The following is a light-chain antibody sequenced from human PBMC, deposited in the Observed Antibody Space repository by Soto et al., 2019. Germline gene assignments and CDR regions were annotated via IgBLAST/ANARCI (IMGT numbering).Light chain of an antibody. Sequence: DVVMTQSPLFLPVTLGQPASISCRSSQSLIHSDGNTYLSWFQQRPGQSPRRLIYEASDRDSGVPDRFTGSGSGTDFTLKISRVEAEDVGVYYCLQGTHWPWTFGQGTEVEIK. CDR2: EAS. CDR1: QSLIHSDGNTY. V-gene: IGKV2-30*02. J-gene: IGKJ1*01. CDR3: LQGTHWPWT.